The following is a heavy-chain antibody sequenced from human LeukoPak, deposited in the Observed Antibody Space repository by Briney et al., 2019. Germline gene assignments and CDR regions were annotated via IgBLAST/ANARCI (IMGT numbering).Heavy chain of an antibody. Sequence: SETLSLTCTVSGGSISSYYWSWIRQPPGKGLEWIGYIYYSGSTYYNPSLKSRVTISVDTSKNQFSLKLSSVTAADTAVYYCAREVGRFGDAADAFDIWGQGKMVTVSS. V-gene: IGHV4-59*06. CDR1: GGSISSYY. J-gene: IGHJ3*02. CDR2: IYYSGST. CDR3: AREVGRFGDAADAFDI. D-gene: IGHD3-10*01.